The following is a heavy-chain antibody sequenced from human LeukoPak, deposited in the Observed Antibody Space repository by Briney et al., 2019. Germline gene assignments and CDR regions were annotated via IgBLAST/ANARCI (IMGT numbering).Heavy chain of an antibody. CDR1: GFTFSSYW. V-gene: IGHV3-21*01. Sequence: GSLRLSCAASGFTFSSYWMHWVRQAPGKGLEWVSSISSSSSYIYYADSVKGRFTISRDNAKNSLYLQMNSLRAEDTAVYYCARRDRSVGATAYYYYMDVWGKGTTVTISS. CDR2: ISSSSSYI. CDR3: ARRDRSVGATAYYYYMDV. J-gene: IGHJ6*03. D-gene: IGHD1-26*01.